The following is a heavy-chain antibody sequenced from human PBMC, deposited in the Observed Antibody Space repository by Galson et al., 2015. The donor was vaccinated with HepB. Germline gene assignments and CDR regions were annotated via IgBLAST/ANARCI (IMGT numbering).Heavy chain of an antibody. CDR2: ISYDGSNK. D-gene: IGHD3-10*01. CDR1: GFTFSSYA. J-gene: IGHJ3*02. Sequence: SLRLSCAASGFTFSSYAMHWVRQAPGKGLEWVAVISYDGSNKYYADSVKGRFTISRDNSKNTLYLQMNSLRAEDTAVYYCARSGEGFGELLWNAFDIWGQGTMVTVSS. V-gene: IGHV3-30-3*01. CDR3: ARSGEGFGELLWNAFDI.